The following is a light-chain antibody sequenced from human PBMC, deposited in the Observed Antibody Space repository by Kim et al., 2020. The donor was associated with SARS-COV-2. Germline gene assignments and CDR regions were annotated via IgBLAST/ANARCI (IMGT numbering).Light chain of an antibody. CDR1: SLRSQF. CDR3: TSRDSSSYHVI. Sequence: SSELTQDPAVSVALGQTVTMTCQGDSLRSQFANWYQQSPGQSPVLVLHGRNSRPSGIPDRFSGSRSGDTASLTITGAQAEDEADYYCTSRDSSSYHVIFGGGTKLSVL. CDR2: GRN. J-gene: IGLJ2*01. V-gene: IGLV3-19*01.